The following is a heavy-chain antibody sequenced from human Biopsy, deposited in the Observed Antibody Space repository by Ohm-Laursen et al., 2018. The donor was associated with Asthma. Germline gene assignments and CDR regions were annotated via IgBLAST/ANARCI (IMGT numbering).Heavy chain of an antibody. D-gene: IGHD2-2*01. V-gene: IGHV1-69*01. J-gene: IGHJ4*02. CDR3: ARKAGSCISRTCYSLDF. CDR2: INPVFGTT. CDR1: GGTLNTYV. Sequence: VSSVKVSCKSLGGTLNTYVIGWVRQAPGQGLEWMGGINPVFGTTTYPQKFQDRVTITADDSTSTVYMELSSLRSEDTAVYYCARKAGSCISRTCYSLDFWGQGTLVTVSS.